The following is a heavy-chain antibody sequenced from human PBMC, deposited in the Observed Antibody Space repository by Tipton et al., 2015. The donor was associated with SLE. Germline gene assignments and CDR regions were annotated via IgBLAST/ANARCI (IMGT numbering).Heavy chain of an antibody. CDR2: ISTYNGDT. J-gene: IGHJ6*03. V-gene: IGHV1-18*01. D-gene: IGHD1-14*01. Sequence: QLVQSGVEVKKPGASVRVSCKASGYTFTTYGISWVRQAPGQGLEWMGWISTYNGDTVYARNFQGRVTMTSDRSTTTAYMELRSLRSDDTAVYYCARRTPETRGYYYYMDVWGKGATVTVSS. CDR3: ARRTPETRGYYYYMDV. CDR1: GYTFTTYG.